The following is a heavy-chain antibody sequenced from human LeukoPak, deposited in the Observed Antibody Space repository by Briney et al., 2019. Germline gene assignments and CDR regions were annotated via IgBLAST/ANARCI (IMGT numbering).Heavy chain of an antibody. CDR1: GGSLSGHY. J-gene: IGHJ4*02. D-gene: IGHD2-2*01. CDR2: IYYTGTT. CDR3: ARFSWGCSTASCYLTN. Sequence: PSETLSLTCTVGGGSLSGHYWGWIRQPPGEGLELVGHIYYTGTTFYNPSFTSRVTITLDTSRNQFSLRLTSVIAADTAVYYCARFSWGCSTASCYLTNWGQGTLVTVSS. V-gene: IGHV4-59*11.